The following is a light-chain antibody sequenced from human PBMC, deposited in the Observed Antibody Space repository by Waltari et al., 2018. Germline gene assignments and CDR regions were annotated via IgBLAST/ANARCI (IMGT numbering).Light chain of an antibody. CDR3: QQYGSSPWT. CDR2: GAS. V-gene: IGKV3-20*01. J-gene: IGKJ1*01. CDR1: QSVGSSY. Sequence: IVYTQSPGTLSLSPGGRATLSSRGSQSVGSSYLAWYQQKPGQAPRLLIYGASSRATGIPDRFSGSGSGTDFTLTISRLEPEDFAVYYCQQYGSSPWTFGQGTRVEIK.